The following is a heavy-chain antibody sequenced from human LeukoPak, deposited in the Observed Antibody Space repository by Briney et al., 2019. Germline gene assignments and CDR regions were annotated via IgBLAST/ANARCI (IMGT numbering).Heavy chain of an antibody. D-gene: IGHD4-4*01. Sequence: SETLSLTCSVPVRYISSYYGSWIPQPPGKGVEWIGYYYYSGSTNYNPSLKIRVTISVDTSKTQFSLKLSSVTAADTAVYYCARGSGYSNYPYYFGMDVWGQGTTVTVSS. CDR2: YYYSGST. V-gene: IGHV4-59*08. CDR1: VRYISSYY. CDR3: ARGSGYSNYPYYFGMDV. J-gene: IGHJ6*02.